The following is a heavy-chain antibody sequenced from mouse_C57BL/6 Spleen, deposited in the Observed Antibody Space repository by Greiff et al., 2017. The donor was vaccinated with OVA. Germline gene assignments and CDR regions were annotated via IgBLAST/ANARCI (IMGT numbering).Heavy chain of an antibody. V-gene: IGHV1-50*01. CDR3: ARAFYYGSSNAMDY. CDR1: GYTFTSYW. Sequence: QVQLKESGAELVKPGASVKLSCKASGYTFTSYWMQWVKQRPGQGLEWIGEIDPSDSYTNYNQKFKGKATLTVDTSSSTAYMQLSSLTSEDSAVYYCARAFYYGSSNAMDYWGQGTSVTVSS. D-gene: IGHD1-1*01. CDR2: IDPSDSYT. J-gene: IGHJ4*01.